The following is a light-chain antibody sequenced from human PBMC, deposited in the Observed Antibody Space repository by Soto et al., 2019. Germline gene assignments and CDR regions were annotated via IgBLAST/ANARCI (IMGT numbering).Light chain of an antibody. J-gene: IGKJ1*01. CDR1: QSVSST. V-gene: IGKV3-15*01. CDR3: QQYKDWPTT. CDR2: GAS. Sequence: EIVMTQSPATLSVSPGERATLSCRASQSVSSTVGWYQQKPGQAPRLLIYGASTRAFAIPARFSGSGSGTEFTLTISSLQSEDFAVYHCQQYKDWPTTFGQGTKVDI.